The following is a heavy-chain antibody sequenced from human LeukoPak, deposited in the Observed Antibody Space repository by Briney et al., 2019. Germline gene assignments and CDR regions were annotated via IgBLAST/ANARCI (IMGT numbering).Heavy chain of an antibody. CDR2: ISNDGSSI. CDR1: GFTFSIYW. D-gene: IGHD6-19*01. CDR3: TRGMYSSAWSIDY. J-gene: IGHJ4*02. V-gene: IGHV3-74*01. Sequence: PGGSLRLSCEVSGFTFSIYWMHWIRQAPGKGLVWVSRISNDGSSIGYADSVKGRLTISRDNAKNTLYLQMNSLRAEDTAVYYCTRGMYSSAWSIDYWGQGTLVTVSS.